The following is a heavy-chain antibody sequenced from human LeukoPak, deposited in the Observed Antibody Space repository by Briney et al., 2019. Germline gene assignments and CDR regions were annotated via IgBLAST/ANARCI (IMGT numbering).Heavy chain of an antibody. CDR2: ISSSSSYI. CDR1: GFTFSSYS. V-gene: IGHV3-21*01. Sequence: PGGSLRLSCAASGFTFSSYSMNWVRQAPGKGLEWVSSISSSSSYIYYADSVKGRFTISRDNAKNSLYLQMNSLRAEDTAVYYCARLNWNYASSDHWGQGTLVTVSS. CDR3: ARLNWNYASSDH. D-gene: IGHD1-7*01. J-gene: IGHJ4*02.